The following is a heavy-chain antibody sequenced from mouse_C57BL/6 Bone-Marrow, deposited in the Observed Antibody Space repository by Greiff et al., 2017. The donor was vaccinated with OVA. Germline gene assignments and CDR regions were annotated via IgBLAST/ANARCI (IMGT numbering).Heavy chain of an antibody. Sequence: VQLQQPGAELVKPGASVKLSCKASGYTFTSYWMPWVKQRPGQGLEWIGEIDPSDSYTNYNQKFKGKATLTVDTSSSTAYMQLSSLTSEDSAVYYCARDTTVLYWYFDVWGTGTTVTVSS. CDR3: ARDTTVLYWYFDV. CDR2: IDPSDSYT. D-gene: IGHD1-1*01. J-gene: IGHJ1*03. CDR1: GYTFTSYW. V-gene: IGHV1-50*01.